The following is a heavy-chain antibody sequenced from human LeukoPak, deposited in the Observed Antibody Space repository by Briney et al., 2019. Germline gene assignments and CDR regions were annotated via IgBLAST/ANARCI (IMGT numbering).Heavy chain of an antibody. V-gene: IGHV1-2*02. J-gene: IGHJ4*02. CDR2: INPNSGGT. CDR3: ARDLITFGGVIVPVDY. D-gene: IGHD3-16*02. Sequence: ASVKVSCKASGYTFTGYYMHWVRQAPGQGLEWMGWINPNSGGTNYAQKFQGRVTVTRDTSISTAYMELRRLRSDDTAVYYCARDLITFGGVIVPVDYWGQGTLVTVSS. CDR1: GYTFTGYY.